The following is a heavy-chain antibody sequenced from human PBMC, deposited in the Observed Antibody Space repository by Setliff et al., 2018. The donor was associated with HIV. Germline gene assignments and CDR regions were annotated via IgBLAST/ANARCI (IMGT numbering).Heavy chain of an antibody. CDR1: GFTLTDFP. Sequence: SLRLSCKTSGFTLTDFPMYWVRQVPGKGLEWVACMNPRDSQIYYVDSVKGRFTISRDTAKNSLYLQMNSLRVEDTAVYYCARDHWVAGLDYWGQGTLVTVSS. CDR3: ARDHWVAGLDY. CDR2: MNPRDSQI. J-gene: IGHJ4*02. D-gene: IGHD6-19*01. V-gene: IGHV3-7*01.